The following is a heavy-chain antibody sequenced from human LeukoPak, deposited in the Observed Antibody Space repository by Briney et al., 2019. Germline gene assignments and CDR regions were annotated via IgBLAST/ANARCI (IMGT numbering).Heavy chain of an antibody. J-gene: IGHJ3*02. Sequence: GGSLRLSCEASGFTFSDYSMNWVRQAPGKGLEWVSYIRSSSTTIYYADSVKGRFTISRDNAKNSLYLQMNSLRAEDTAVYYCARAKRNGFDIWGQGTMVTVSS. CDR2: IRSSSTTI. CDR1: GFTFSDYS. V-gene: IGHV3-48*01. CDR3: ARAKRNGFDI.